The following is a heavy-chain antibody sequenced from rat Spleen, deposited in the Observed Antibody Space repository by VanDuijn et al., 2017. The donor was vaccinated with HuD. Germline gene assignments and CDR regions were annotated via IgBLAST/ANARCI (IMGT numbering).Heavy chain of an antibody. CDR1: GFSLTSYH. CDR3: ARHRQWPYVMDA. Sequence: QVQLKESGPGLVQPSQTLSLTCTVSGFSLTSYHVSWVRQPPGKSLVWMGTIWAGGGTNYNSAVQSRLSISRDTSKRQVFLKMNSLQPEDTGTYYCARHRQWPYVMDAWGQGASVTVSS. V-gene: IGHV2-72*01. D-gene: IGHD1-1*01. J-gene: IGHJ4*01. CDR2: IWAGGGT.